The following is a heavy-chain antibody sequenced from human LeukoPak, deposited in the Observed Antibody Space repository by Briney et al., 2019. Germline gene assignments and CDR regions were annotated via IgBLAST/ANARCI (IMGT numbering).Heavy chain of an antibody. J-gene: IGHJ5*02. Sequence: GGSLRLSCAASGFTFSSYSMNWVRQAPGKGLEWVSSISSSSSYIYYADSVKGRFTISRDNAKNSLYLQMNSLRAEDTAVYYCARTSGYGYNWFDPWGQGTLVTVSS. CDR3: ARTSGYGYNWFDP. V-gene: IGHV3-21*01. D-gene: IGHD5-12*01. CDR1: GFTFSSYS. CDR2: ISSSSSYI.